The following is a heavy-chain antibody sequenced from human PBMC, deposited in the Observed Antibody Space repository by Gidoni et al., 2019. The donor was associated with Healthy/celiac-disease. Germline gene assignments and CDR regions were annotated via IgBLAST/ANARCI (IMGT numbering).Heavy chain of an antibody. J-gene: IGHJ4*02. CDR3: ARGLGYSYGTGG. D-gene: IGHD5-18*01. V-gene: IGHV4-34*01. Sequence: QVQLQQWGAGLLKPSETLSLTCAVYGGSFRGYYWSWIRQPPGKGLEWIGEINHSGSTNYNPSLKSRVTISVDTSKNQFSLKLSSVTAADTAVYYCARGLGYSYGTGGWGQGTLVTVSS. CDR1: GGSFRGYY. CDR2: INHSGST.